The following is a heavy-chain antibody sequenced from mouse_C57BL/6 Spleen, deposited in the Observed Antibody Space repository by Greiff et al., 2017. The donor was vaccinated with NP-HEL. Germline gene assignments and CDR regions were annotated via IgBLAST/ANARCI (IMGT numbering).Heavy chain of an antibody. CDR3: ASGDYDDGGFAY. CDR1: GYTFTSYW. Sequence: VQLQQPGAELVRPGSSVKLSCKASGYTFTSYWMHWVKQRPIQGLEWIGNIDPSDSETHYNQKFKDKATLTVDKSSSTAYMQLSSLTSEDSAVYYCASGDYDDGGFAYWGQGTLVTVSA. J-gene: IGHJ3*01. CDR2: IDPSDSET. V-gene: IGHV1-52*01. D-gene: IGHD2-4*01.